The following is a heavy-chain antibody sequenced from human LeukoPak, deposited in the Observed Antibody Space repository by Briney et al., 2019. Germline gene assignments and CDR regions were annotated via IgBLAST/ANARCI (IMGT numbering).Heavy chain of an antibody. J-gene: IGHJ4*02. V-gene: IGHV3-74*01. Sequence: GGSLRLSCAASGVTFSRYWMHWGRQAPGKGLVWVSRIKNDGSRTTYADTVKGRFTISRDNAKTTLYLQMNSLSADDTAVYYCARDAYRFYYFDYWGQGTLVTVSS. CDR2: IKNDGSRT. CDR3: ARDAYRFYYFDY. D-gene: IGHD3-3*01. CDR1: GVTFSRYW.